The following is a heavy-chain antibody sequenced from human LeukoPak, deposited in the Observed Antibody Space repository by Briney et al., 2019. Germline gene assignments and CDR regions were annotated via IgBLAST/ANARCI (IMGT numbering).Heavy chain of an antibody. V-gene: IGHV4-59*01. CDR3: ARGVLSRVKGYSYSYYFDY. CDR2: IYYSGST. CDR1: GGSISSYY. D-gene: IGHD5-18*01. Sequence: SETLSLTCTVSGGSISSYYWSWIRQPPGKGLEWIGYIYYSGSTNYNPSLKSRVTISVDTSKNQFSLKLSSVTAADTVVYYCARGVLSRVKGYSYSYYFDYWGQGTLVTVSS. J-gene: IGHJ4*02.